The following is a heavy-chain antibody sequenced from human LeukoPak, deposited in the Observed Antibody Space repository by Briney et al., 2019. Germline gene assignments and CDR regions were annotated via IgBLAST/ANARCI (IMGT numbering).Heavy chain of an antibody. CDR3: AKDLNDWNCFYYYYLDV. J-gene: IGHJ6*03. V-gene: IGHV1-46*01. CDR1: GYSFANYY. CDR2: INPTGGVA. Sequence: ASVKVSCKAPGYSFANYYIHWVRRAPGQGLEWMGVINPTGGVATYAQRFQGRLTMSRDTSTTTVYMELSSLKSEDTAVYYCAKDLNDWNCFYYYYLDVWGIGTMVTVSS. D-gene: IGHD3-9*01.